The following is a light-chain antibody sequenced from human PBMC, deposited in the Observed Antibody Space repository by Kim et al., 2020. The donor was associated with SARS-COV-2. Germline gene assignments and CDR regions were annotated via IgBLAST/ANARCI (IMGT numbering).Light chain of an antibody. CDR3: QVWDGISEFV. CDR2: YDS. Sequence: VAPGKTARITCGGDNIGLKSVHWYQQKPGQAPLLVIYYDSDRPSGIPERFSGSNSGNTATLTISRVEAGDEGDYYCQVWDGISEFVLGTGTKVTVL. V-gene: IGLV3-21*04. CDR1: NIGLKS. J-gene: IGLJ1*01.